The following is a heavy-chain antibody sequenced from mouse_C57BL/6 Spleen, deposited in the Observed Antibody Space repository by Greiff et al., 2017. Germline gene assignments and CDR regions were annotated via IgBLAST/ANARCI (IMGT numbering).Heavy chain of an antibody. CDR3: ARGGYGSSYFDY. CDR1: GYTFTSYW. D-gene: IGHD1-1*01. CDR2: IYPSDSET. V-gene: IGHV1-61*01. Sequence: QVQLQQPGAELVRPGSSVKLSCKASGYTFTSYWMDWVKQRPGQGLEWIGNIYPSDSETHYNQKFKDKATLTVDKSSSTAYMQLSSLTSEDSAVYYCARGGYGSSYFDYWGQGTTLTVSS. J-gene: IGHJ2*01.